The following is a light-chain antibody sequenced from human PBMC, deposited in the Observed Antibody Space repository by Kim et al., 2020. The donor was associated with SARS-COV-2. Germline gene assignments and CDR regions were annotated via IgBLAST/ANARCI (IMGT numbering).Light chain of an antibody. CDR2: DAS. Sequence: WSPVERATLSCRPNQRISSNYLAWYQHKPGQSPRLLIHDASNRATGIPDRFSGSGSGTDFTLTISRLEPEDFAVYYCHQYIRSPYSFGQGTKLEI. CDR3: HQYIRSPYS. V-gene: IGKV3-20*01. CDR1: QRISSNY. J-gene: IGKJ2*03.